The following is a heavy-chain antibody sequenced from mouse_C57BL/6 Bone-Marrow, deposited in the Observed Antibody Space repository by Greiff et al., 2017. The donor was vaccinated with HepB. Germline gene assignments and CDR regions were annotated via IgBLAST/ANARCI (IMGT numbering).Heavy chain of an antibody. V-gene: IGHV5-4*01. CDR2: ISDGGSYT. Sequence: DVKLVESGGGLVKPGGSLKLSCAASGFTFSSYAMSWVRQTPEKRLEWVATISDGGSYTYYPDNVKGRFTISRDNAKNNLYLQMSHLKSEDTAMYYCARDLCLDYWGQGTTLTVSS. D-gene: IGHD2-3*01. CDR3: ARDLCLDY. CDR1: GFTFSSYA. J-gene: IGHJ2*01.